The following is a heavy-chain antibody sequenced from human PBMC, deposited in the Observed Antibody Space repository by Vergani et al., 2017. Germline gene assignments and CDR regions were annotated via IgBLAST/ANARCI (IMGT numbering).Heavy chain of an antibody. D-gene: IGHD4-11*01. J-gene: IGHJ6*03. CDR2: IDHTGRP. Sequence: QVHLQQWGGGLLKPSETLSLTCVVNGGSFTSYHWTWIRQSPGEGLEWVGDIDHTGRPDYNPSLKSRLTMSVDKSRNQFSLTLNSGTATDTALYFCARVNTETNGHLYYFDYMDVCGQGTAVTVS. V-gene: IGHV4-34*01. CDR1: GGSFTSYH. CDR3: ARVNTETNGHLYYFDYMDV.